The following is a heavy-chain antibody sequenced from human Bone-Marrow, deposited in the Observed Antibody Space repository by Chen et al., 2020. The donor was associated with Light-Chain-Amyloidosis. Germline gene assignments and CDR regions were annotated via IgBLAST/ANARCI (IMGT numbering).Heavy chain of an antibody. V-gene: IGHV3-23*04. D-gene: IGHD2-2*01. CDR2: VRGGEGPT. J-gene: IGHJ4*02. CDR1: GFTFSNYP. CDR3: AKDRCTSISCSDFDY. Sequence: VQLVESGGGLVQPGGSLRLSCVGSGFTFSNYPMTWVRQAPGKGLEWASVVRGGEGPTYYADSVRGRFTIYRDNSKNTLYLQMNSLGAEDTAVYYCAKDRCTSISCSDFDYWGQGTLVTVSS.